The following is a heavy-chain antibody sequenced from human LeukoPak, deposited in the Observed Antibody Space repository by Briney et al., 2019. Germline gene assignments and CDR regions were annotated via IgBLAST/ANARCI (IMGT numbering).Heavy chain of an antibody. D-gene: IGHD3-10*01. CDR2: IYSGGST. J-gene: IGHJ6*03. CDR3: ARGGSEGPRPIPPARYYMDV. CDR1: GFTVSSNY. Sequence: GGSLRLSCAASGFTVSSNYMSWVRQAPGKGLEWVSVIYSGGSTYYADSVKGRFTISRDNSKNTLYLQMNSLRAKDTAVYYCARGGSEGPRPIPPARYYMDVWGKGTTVTISS. V-gene: IGHV3-53*01.